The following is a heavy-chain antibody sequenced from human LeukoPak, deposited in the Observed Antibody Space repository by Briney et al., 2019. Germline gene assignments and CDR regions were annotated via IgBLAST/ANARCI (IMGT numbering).Heavy chain of an antibody. Sequence: SETLSLTCAVYGGSFSGYYWSWIRQPPGKGLEWIGEINHSGSTNYNPSLKSRVTISVDMSRNQFSLKLSSVTAADTAVFYCARGPPTVYGGNGFYYVFDYWGQRTLVTVSS. J-gene: IGHJ4*02. D-gene: IGHD3-22*01. V-gene: IGHV4-34*01. CDR3: ARGPPTVYGGNGFYYVFDY. CDR1: GGSFSGYY. CDR2: INHSGST.